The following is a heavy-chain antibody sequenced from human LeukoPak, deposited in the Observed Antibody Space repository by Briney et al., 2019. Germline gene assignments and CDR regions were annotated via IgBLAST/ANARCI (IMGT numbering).Heavy chain of an antibody. Sequence: GGSLRLSCAASGFTFSSYSMNWVRQAPGKGLEWVSYISSSSSTIYYADSVKDRFTISRDNAKNSLYLQMNSLRAEDTAVYYCAKEGYCSSTSCYTYFDYWGQGTLVTVSS. CDR3: AKEGYCSSTSCYTYFDY. CDR1: GFTFSSYS. J-gene: IGHJ4*02. CDR2: ISSSSSTI. V-gene: IGHV3-48*04. D-gene: IGHD2-2*02.